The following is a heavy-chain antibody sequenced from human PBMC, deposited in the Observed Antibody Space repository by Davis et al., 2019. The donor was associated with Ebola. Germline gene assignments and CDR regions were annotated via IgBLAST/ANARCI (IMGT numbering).Heavy chain of an antibody. CDR1: GYTFIECF. Sequence: ASVKVSCKASGYTFIECFIHWVRQAPGQGLEWMGRINSNNGDTIYAQKFQGRVTLTRDTSISTAYMELSSLRSDDTALYYCARELVVTGHKSADYWGQGTLVTVSS. CDR2: INSNNGDT. D-gene: IGHD2-21*02. CDR3: ARELVVTGHKSADY. J-gene: IGHJ4*02. V-gene: IGHV1-2*02.